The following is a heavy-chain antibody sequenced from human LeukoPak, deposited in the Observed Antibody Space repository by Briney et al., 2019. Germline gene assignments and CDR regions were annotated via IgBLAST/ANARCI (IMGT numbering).Heavy chain of an antibody. J-gene: IGHJ4*02. D-gene: IGHD3-10*01. CDR3: ATSRDLFNFDY. Sequence: ASVKVSCKVSGYTLTERYMHWVRQSPGQGLEWMGGFDPNDGDTVYAQHLQGRVTMTLDTSTDTAYVELSGLRSEDTAVYYCATSRDLFNFDYWGQRTLVIVSS. CDR2: FDPNDGDT. CDR1: GYTLTERY. V-gene: IGHV1-24*01.